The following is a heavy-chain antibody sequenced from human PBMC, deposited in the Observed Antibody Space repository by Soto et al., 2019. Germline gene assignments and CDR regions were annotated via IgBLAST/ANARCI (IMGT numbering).Heavy chain of an antibody. V-gene: IGHV1-58*01. J-gene: IGHJ4*02. Sequence: SVKVSCKTSGFMFTSSAVQWVRQARGQRLEWIGWLVVGSGNTHYAQHFQERVTLTRDMSTGTAYMELSSLRSEDTAVYYCAAVPVLRFLQWLPASFDYWGQGTLVTVSS. CDR3: AAVPVLRFLQWLPASFDY. CDR1: GFMFTSSA. D-gene: IGHD3-3*01. CDR2: LVVGSGNT.